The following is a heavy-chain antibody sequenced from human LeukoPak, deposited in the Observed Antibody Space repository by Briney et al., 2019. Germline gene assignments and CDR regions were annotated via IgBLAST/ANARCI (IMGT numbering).Heavy chain of an antibody. CDR1: GFTFSSYA. Sequence: GGSLRLSCAASGFTFSSYAMSWVRQASGKGLEWVGRVRSKANSYATAYAASVKGRFTISRDDSKNTAYLQMNSLKTEDTAVYYCAKAFIAAAGTRGAFDIWGQGTMVTVSS. CDR3: AKAFIAAAGTRGAFDI. CDR2: VRSKANSYAT. D-gene: IGHD6-13*01. J-gene: IGHJ3*02. V-gene: IGHV3-73*01.